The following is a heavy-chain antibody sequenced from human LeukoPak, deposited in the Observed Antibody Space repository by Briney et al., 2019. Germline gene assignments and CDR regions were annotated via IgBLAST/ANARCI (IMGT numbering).Heavy chain of an antibody. V-gene: IGHV3-33*01. CDR1: GFTFSSYG. J-gene: IGHJ5*02. D-gene: IGHD4-17*01. CDR3: ARDWRDYGDYDWFDP. CDR2: IWYDGSNK. Sequence: GGSLRLSCAASGFTFSSYGMHWVRQAPGKGLEWVAVIWYDGSNKYYADSVKGRFTISRDNSKNTLYLQMNSLRAEDTAVYYCARDWRDYGDYDWFDPWGQGTLVTVSS.